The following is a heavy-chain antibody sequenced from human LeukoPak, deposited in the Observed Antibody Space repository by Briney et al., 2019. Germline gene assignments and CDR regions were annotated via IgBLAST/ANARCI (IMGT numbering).Heavy chain of an antibody. CDR1: GYTFTSYY. V-gene: IGHV1-46*01. Sequence: ASVKVSCKASGYTFTSYYMHWVRQAPGQGLEWMGVINPSGGSTSYPQKFQGRVTMTRDTSTTTVYMELSSLRSEDTAVYYCARFMTTVTGFDYWGQGTLVTVSS. D-gene: IGHD4-11*01. CDR3: ARFMTTVTGFDY. CDR2: INPSGGST. J-gene: IGHJ4*02.